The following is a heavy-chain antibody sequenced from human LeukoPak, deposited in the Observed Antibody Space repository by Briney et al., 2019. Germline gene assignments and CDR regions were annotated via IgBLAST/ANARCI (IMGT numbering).Heavy chain of an antibody. CDR3: ARVKYSGSYPHDY. V-gene: IGHV3-66*01. CDR1: GFTVSGNY. CDR2: IYSGGST. J-gene: IGHJ4*02. D-gene: IGHD1-26*01. Sequence: GGSLRLSCAASGFTVSGNYMSWVRQAPGKGLEWVSVIYSGGSTYYADSVKGRFTISRDNAKNSLYLQMNSLRAEDTAVYYCARVKYSGSYPHDYWGQGTLVTVSS.